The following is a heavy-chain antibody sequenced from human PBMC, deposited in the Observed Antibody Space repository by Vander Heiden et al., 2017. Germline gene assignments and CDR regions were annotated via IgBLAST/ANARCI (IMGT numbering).Heavy chain of an antibody. CDR3: AKGGEVMYYFDY. CDR2: ISWNNVNI. D-gene: IGHD3-16*01. Sequence: EVQLVESGGGLVQPGRSLRLSCAASGFTFDDYFMYWVRQAPGKGLEWVSGISWNNVNIGYADSVKGRFTISRDNARNSLYLQMNSLRAEDTAVYYCAKGGEVMYYFDYWGQGTLVTVSS. J-gene: IGHJ4*02. V-gene: IGHV3-9*01. CDR1: GFTFDDYF.